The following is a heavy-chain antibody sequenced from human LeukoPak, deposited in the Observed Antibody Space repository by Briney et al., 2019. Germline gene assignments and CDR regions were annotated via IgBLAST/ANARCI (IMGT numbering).Heavy chain of an antibody. CDR1: GFTFSNYG. J-gene: IGHJ4*02. CDR3: ARDRRRLAVAGTELDY. V-gene: IGHV3-33*01. CDR2: IWYDGSNK. Sequence: GGSLRLSCAASGFTFSNYGMHWVRHAPGKGLEWVAVIWYDGSNKYYADSVKGRFTISRDNSKNTLYLQMNSLRAEDTAVYYCARDRRRLAVAGTELDYWGQGTLVTVSS. D-gene: IGHD6-19*01.